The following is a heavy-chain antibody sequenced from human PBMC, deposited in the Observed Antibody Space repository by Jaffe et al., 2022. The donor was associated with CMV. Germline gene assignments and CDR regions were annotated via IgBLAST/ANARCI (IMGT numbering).Heavy chain of an antibody. D-gene: IGHD6-19*01. J-gene: IGHJ4*02. Sequence: EVQLVESGGGLVQPGGSLTLSCAASGFTFSTYTMTWARQTPGKGLEWVSAITSDDNAYYAGSVKGRFTISRDNSKNTVYLQMNSLRVEDTAIYYCAKGGWLDDWGQGIQVTVSS. CDR3: AKGGWLDD. CDR2: ITSDDNA. CDR1: GFTFSTYT. V-gene: IGHV3-23*04.